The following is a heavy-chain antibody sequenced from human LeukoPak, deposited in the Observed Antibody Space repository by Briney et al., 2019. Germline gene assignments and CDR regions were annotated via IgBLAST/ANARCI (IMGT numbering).Heavy chain of an antibody. CDR1: GFTFSNCA. Sequence: GGSLRLSCAASGFTFSNCAMAWVRQAPGQGLEWVSTISDSGINTYYADSVKGRLTISRDNSKNTLYLQLNSLRGEDTAVYYCARENFDWLALDYWGQGTLVTVSS. CDR3: ARENFDWLALDY. J-gene: IGHJ4*02. D-gene: IGHD3-9*01. V-gene: IGHV3-23*01. CDR2: ISDSGINT.